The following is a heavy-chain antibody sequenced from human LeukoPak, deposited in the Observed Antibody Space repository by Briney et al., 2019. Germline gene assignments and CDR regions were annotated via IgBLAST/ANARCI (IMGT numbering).Heavy chain of an antibody. Sequence: ASVKVSCKASGYTFTGYYMHWVRQAPGQGLEWMGWINPNSGGTNYAQKFQGRVTMTRDTSISTAYMELSRLRSDDTAVYYCARDLGSSQYYYYMDVWGKGTTVTVSS. D-gene: IGHD2-2*01. V-gene: IGHV1-2*02. CDR1: GYTFTGYY. J-gene: IGHJ6*03. CDR2: INPNSGGT. CDR3: ARDLGSSQYYYYMDV.